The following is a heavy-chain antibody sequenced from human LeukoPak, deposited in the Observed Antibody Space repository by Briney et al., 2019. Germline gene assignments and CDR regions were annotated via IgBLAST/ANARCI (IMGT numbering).Heavy chain of an antibody. J-gene: IGHJ4*02. D-gene: IGHD2-8*01. Sequence: GESLKISCKGSGYSFTSYWIGWVRQMPGKGLEWMGIIYPGDSDTRYSPSFQGQVTISADKSISTAYPQWRSLKASDTAMYYCARSLRVRHPVLFDYWGQGTLVTVSS. CDR1: GYSFTSYW. V-gene: IGHV5-51*01. CDR3: ARSLRVRHPVLFDY. CDR2: IYPGDSDT.